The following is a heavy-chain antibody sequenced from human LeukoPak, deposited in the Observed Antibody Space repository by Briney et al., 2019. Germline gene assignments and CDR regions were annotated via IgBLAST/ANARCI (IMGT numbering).Heavy chain of an antibody. J-gene: IGHJ4*02. D-gene: IGHD2-15*01. CDR3: ARAGEEYCSGGSCYSFDY. Sequence: GGSLRLSCAASGFTFSSYSMNWVRQAPGKGLEWVSYISSSCSTIYYADSVKGRFTISRDNAKNSLYLQMNSLRAEDTAVYYCARAGEEYCSGGSCYSFDYWGQGTLVTVSS. V-gene: IGHV3-48*04. CDR1: GFTFSSYS. CDR2: ISSSCSTI.